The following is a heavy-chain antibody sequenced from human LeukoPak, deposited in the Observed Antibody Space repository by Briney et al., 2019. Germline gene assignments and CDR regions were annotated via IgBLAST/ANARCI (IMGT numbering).Heavy chain of an antibody. CDR3: ARIYSIAAIDY. CDR1: GFTFSSYA. J-gene: IGHJ4*02. V-gene: IGHV3-30*01. Sequence: PGGSLRLSCAASGFTFSSYAMHWVRQAPGKGLEWVAVISYDGSNKYYADSVKGRFTISRDNSKNTLYLQMNSLRAEDTAVYYCARIYSIAAIDYWGQGTLVTASS. CDR2: ISYDGSNK. D-gene: IGHD6-13*01.